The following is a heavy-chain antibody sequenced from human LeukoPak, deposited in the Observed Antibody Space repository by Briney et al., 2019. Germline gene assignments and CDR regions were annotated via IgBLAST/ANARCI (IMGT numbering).Heavy chain of an antibody. CDR2: IIPILGIA. V-gene: IGHV1-69*04. Sequence: ASVKVSCKASGGTFSSYAISWVRQAPGQGLEWMGRIIPILGIANYAQKFQGRVTITADKSTSTAYMELSSLRSEDTAVYYCARAVLDSGSYYYFDYWGQGTLVTVSS. J-gene: IGHJ4*02. D-gene: IGHD1-26*01. CDR3: ARAVLDSGSYYYFDY. CDR1: GGTFSSYA.